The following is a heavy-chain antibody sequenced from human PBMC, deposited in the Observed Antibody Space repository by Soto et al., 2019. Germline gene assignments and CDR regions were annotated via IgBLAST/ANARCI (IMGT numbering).Heavy chain of an antibody. CDR3: TAATIGYYYYYGMDA. CDR1: SVSNAW. V-gene: IGHV3-15*07. D-gene: IGHD5-12*01. Sequence: SVSNAWMNWVRQAPGKGLEWVGRIKSKTDGGTTDYAAPVKGRFTISRDDSKNTLYLQMNSLKTEDTAVYYCTAATIGYYYYYGMDAWGQGTTVTVSS. J-gene: IGHJ6*02. CDR2: IKSKTDGGTT.